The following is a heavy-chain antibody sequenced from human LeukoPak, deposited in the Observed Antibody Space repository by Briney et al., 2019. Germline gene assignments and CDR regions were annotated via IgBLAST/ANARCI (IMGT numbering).Heavy chain of an antibody. Sequence: ASVKVSCKASGYTFISYYMHWVRQAPGQGLEWMGIINPSGGSTSYAQKFQGRVTMTRDTSTSTVYMELSSLRSEDTAVYYCARERYYYGSGSRNWFDPWGQGTLVTVSS. CDR3: ARERYYYGSGSRNWFDP. CDR2: INPSGGST. J-gene: IGHJ5*02. CDR1: GYTFISYY. V-gene: IGHV1-46*01. D-gene: IGHD3-10*01.